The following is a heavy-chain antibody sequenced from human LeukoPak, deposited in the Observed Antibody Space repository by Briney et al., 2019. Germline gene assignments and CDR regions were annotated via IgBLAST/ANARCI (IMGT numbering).Heavy chain of an antibody. D-gene: IGHD5-24*01. J-gene: IGHJ3*02. CDR3: ARETRWLQNNDAFDI. V-gene: IGHV4-61*02. Sequence: PSETLSLTCTVSGGSISSGSYYWSWIRQPAGKGLEWIGRICTSGSTNYNPSLKSRVTISVDTSKNQFSLKLSSVTAADTAVYYCARETRWLQNNDAFDIWGQGTMATVSS. CDR2: ICTSGST. CDR1: GGSISSGSYY.